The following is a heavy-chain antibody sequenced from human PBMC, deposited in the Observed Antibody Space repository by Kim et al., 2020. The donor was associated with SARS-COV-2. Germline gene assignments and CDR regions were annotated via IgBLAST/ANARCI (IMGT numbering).Heavy chain of an antibody. CDR1: GFTFSSYS. Sequence: GGSLRLSCAGSGFTFSSYSINWVRQAPGKGLEWVSSISSNSSYIYYADSLKGRFTISRDNAKNSLYLQMNSLRVEDTAVYYCARGGLANMRGMDVWGQGT. CDR3: ARGGLANMRGMDV. J-gene: IGHJ6*02. D-gene: IGHD2-21*01. V-gene: IGHV3-21*01. CDR2: ISSNSSYI.